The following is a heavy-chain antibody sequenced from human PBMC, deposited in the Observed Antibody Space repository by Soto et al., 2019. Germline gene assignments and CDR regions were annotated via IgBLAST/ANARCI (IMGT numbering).Heavy chain of an antibody. V-gene: IGHV4-4*02. J-gene: IGHJ4*02. CDR2: IYHSGST. CDR1: GGSISSSSW. CDR3: ASVPAAVNYDGSGSYASFPYN. D-gene: IGHD3-10*01. Sequence: PLETLSLSCAVSGGSISSSSWWSWVRQPPGKGLEWIGEIYHSGSTNYNPSLKSRVTISVDKSKNQFSLKLSSVTAADTAVYYCASVPAAVNYDGSGSYASFPYNWGQGTLVTVSS.